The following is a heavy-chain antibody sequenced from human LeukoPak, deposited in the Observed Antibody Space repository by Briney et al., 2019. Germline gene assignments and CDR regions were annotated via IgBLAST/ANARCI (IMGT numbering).Heavy chain of an antibody. CDR3: ASQYYYGGDTYYFDY. CDR2: IYYSGST. D-gene: IGHD3-10*01. J-gene: IGHJ4*02. Sequence: SETLCLTCTVSGGSVSSGSYYWSWIRQPPGKGLEWIGYIYYSGSTNYNPSLKSRVTISVDTSKNQFSLKLSSVTAADTAVYYCASQYYYGGDTYYFDYWGQGTLVTVSS. CDR1: GGSVSSGSYY. V-gene: IGHV4-61*01.